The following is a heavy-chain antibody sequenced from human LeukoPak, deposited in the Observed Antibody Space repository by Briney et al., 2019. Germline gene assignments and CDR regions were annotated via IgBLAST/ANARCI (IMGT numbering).Heavy chain of an antibody. J-gene: IGHJ4*02. CDR1: GLTFTNYA. CDR3: ARASTTVPNLLDH. D-gene: IGHD4-17*01. CDR2: ISGSGTKT. Sequence: HPGGSLRLSCAASGLTFTNYAMTWVRQAPGKGLECVSVISGSGTKTYYADSVKGRFTISRDNSKNTLYLQTSSLRAEDTAVYYCARASTTVPNLLDHWGRGTLVTVSS. V-gene: IGHV3-23*01.